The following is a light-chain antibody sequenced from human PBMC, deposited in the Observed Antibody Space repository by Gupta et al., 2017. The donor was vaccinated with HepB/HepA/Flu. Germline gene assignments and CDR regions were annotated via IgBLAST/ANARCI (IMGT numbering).Light chain of an antibody. CDR3: NSYTSSSTFV. J-gene: IGLJ1*01. Sequence: QPASVSGSPGQSITISCTGTSSDVGGYNYVSWYQHHPGKAPKLMICDVSNRPSGVSNRFSGSKSGNTASLTISGLQAEDEADYYCNSYTSSSTFVFGTGTKVTVL. CDR2: DVS. V-gene: IGLV2-14*03. CDR1: SSDVGGYNY.